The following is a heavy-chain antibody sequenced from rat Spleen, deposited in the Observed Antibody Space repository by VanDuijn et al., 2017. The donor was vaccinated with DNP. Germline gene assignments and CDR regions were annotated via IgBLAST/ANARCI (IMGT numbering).Heavy chain of an antibody. CDR3: AKGPNFGGWSDYFDY. V-gene: IGHV4-2*01. CDR2: INKDRSTL. CDR1: GFNFNDHW. D-gene: IGHD1-11*01. J-gene: IGHJ2*01. Sequence: EVKLVESGGGLVQPGRSLKLSCAASGFNFNDHWMGWVRQAPGKGLEWIGQINKDRSTLNYIPSLKDKFTISRDNAQNTLYLQMNKLGSEDTGIYYCAKGPNFGGWSDYFDYWGQGVMVTVSS.